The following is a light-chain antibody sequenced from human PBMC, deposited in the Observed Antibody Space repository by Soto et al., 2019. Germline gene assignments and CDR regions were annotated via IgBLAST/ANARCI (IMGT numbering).Light chain of an antibody. CDR2: DTS. J-gene: IGKJ4*01. CDR1: QSVSNN. V-gene: IGKV3-15*01. Sequence: EIVLTQSPCTLSLSPGERATLSCRASQSVSNNYLAWYQHKPGQTPRLLIYDTSARATGVPARFSGSRSGPEFTLTINSLQSEDFAIYYCQRYNNWPLTFGGGTKVDI. CDR3: QRYNNWPLT.